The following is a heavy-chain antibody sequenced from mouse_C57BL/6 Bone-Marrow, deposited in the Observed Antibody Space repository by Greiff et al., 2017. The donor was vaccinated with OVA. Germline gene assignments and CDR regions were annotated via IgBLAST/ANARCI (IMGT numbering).Heavy chain of an antibody. CDR3: ASAGRFAY. Sequence: QLQQSGPELVQPGASVKISCKASGYSFTGYYMNWVKQSPAKSLEWIGEINPSTGGTTYNQKFKAKSTLTVDKTSSTAYMQLKSLTSEDAAVYYCASAGRFAYWGQGTLVTVSA. V-gene: IGHV1-42*01. J-gene: IGHJ3*01. D-gene: IGHD3-3*01. CDR1: GYSFTGYY. CDR2: INPSTGGT.